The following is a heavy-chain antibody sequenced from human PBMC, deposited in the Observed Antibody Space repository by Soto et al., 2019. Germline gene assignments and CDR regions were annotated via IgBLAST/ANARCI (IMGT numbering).Heavy chain of an antibody. D-gene: IGHD5-18*01. V-gene: IGHV4-4*02. Sequence: QVQLQESGPGLVKPSGTLSLTCAVSSGSISSSNWWSWVRQPPGKGLEWIGEIYHSGSTNYNPSLTSRVTISVDKSKNQFSLKLSSVTAADTAVYYCASWVGAYMVTRAFDIWGQGTMVTVSS. CDR3: ASWVGAYMVTRAFDI. J-gene: IGHJ3*02. CDR1: SGSISSSNW. CDR2: IYHSGST.